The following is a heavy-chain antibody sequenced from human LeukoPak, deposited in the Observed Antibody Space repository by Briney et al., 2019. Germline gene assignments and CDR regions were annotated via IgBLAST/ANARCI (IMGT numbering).Heavy chain of an antibody. CDR3: EHWLQDFDY. D-gene: IGHD5-24*01. Sequence: ESGPTLVKPTQTLTLTCTFSGFSLNTSGVGVGWIRQPPGKALEWLVVIFWDDDKRYSPSLKSRLSITKDTSKNQVVLTMANMDPVDTATYYCEHWLQDFDYWGQGTLVTVSS. V-gene: IGHV2-5*02. J-gene: IGHJ4*02. CDR2: IFWDDDK. CDR1: GFSLNTSGVG.